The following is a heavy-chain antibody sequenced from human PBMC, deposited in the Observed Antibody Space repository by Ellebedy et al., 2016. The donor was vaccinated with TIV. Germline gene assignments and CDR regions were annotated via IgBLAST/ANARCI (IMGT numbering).Heavy chain of an antibody. Sequence: GESLKISCAASGSTFSSYWTNWVRQAPGKGLEWVANINQDGSEKNYVDSVKGRFTISRDNAKNSLYLQMNSLRTKDTAVYYCASPAFWSGYSSDYWGQGTLVTVSS. V-gene: IGHV3-7*03. CDR2: INQDGSEK. CDR3: ASPAFWSGYSSDY. J-gene: IGHJ4*02. CDR1: GSTFSSYW. D-gene: IGHD3-3*01.